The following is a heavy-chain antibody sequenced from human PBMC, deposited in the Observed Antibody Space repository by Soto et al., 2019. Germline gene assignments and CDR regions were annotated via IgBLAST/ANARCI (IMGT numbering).Heavy chain of an antibody. CDR1: GGTFNSYA. J-gene: IGHJ6*02. V-gene: IGHV1-69*13. CDR2: IIPIFGTA. D-gene: IGHD4-4*01. Sequence: ASVKVSCKASGGTFNSYAISWVRQAPGQGLEWMGGIIPIFGTANYAQKFQGRVTITADESTSTAYMELSSLRSEDTAVYYCARTDDYSTSGMDVWGQGTTVTVS. CDR3: ARTDDYSTSGMDV.